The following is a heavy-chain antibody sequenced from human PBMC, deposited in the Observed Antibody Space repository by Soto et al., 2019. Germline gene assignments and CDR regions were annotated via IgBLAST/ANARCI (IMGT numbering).Heavy chain of an antibody. CDR2: IYYSGST. Sequence: SETLSLTCTVSGGSISSGGYYWSWIRQHPGNGLEWIGYIYYSGSTYYNPSLKSRVTISVDTSKNQFSLKLSSVTAADTAVYYCAGNDYGGNKPEYYYYYGMDVWGQGTTVTVSS. J-gene: IGHJ6*02. D-gene: IGHD4-17*01. CDR1: GGSISSGGYY. CDR3: AGNDYGGNKPEYYYYYGMDV. V-gene: IGHV4-31*03.